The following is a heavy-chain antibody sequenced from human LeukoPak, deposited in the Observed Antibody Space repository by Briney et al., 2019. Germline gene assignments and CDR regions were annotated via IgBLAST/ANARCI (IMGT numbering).Heavy chain of an antibody. Sequence: SETLSLTCAVSGGSISSSNWWSWVRQPPGKGLEWIGEIYHSGSTNYNPSLKSRVTISVDKSKNQFYLKLSSVTAEDTAVYYCARESHWWDRNFAFWGQGTLVTVSS. D-gene: IGHD2-8*02. CDR1: GGSISSSNW. CDR3: ARESHWWDRNFAF. J-gene: IGHJ4*02. CDR2: IYHSGST. V-gene: IGHV4-4*02.